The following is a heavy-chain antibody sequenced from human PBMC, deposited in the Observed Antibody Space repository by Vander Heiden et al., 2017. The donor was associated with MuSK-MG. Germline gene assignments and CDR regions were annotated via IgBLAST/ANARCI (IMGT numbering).Heavy chain of an antibody. D-gene: IGHD6-19*01. CDR3: ARAPGSSGGYYFDF. CDR2: IVSDGSDT. CDR1: GFTFSTYW. Sequence: EVQLVESGGGLVQPGGSLRLFCAASGFTFSTYWMHWVRQAPGKGLVWVSRIVSDGSDTSYADSVKGRFIIFRDNARNTLHLQMSGLSAEDTAVYYCARAPGSSGGYYFDFWGQGTLVTVSS. V-gene: IGHV3-74*01. J-gene: IGHJ4*02.